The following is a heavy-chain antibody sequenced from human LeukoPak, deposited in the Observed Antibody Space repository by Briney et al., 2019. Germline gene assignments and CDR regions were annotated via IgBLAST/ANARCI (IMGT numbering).Heavy chain of an antibody. CDR1: GFTFSTYG. D-gene: IGHD3-22*01. CDR2: INWNGGST. Sequence: GGSLRLSCAASGFTFSTYGMSWVRQAPGKGLEWVSGINWNGGSTGYADSVKGRFTISRDNAKNSLYLQMNSLRAEDTAVYYCARAAGYYDSSGSFDYWGQGTLVTASS. V-gene: IGHV3-20*04. CDR3: ARAAGYYDSSGSFDY. J-gene: IGHJ4*02.